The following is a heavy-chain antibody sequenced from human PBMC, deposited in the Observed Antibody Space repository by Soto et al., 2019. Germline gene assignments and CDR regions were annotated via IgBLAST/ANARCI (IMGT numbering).Heavy chain of an antibody. Sequence: GGSLRLSCEASGFTFSTYWMHWVRQAPGKGLEWVSRIYGDGTITNYADSVKGRFTISRDNAKNTLYLQMSSLRVEDTALYYPTRLQTADGGPLNWGQGTLVTASS. CDR3: TRLQTADGGPLN. D-gene: IGHD3-16*01. V-gene: IGHV3-74*01. CDR2: IYGDGTIT. CDR1: GFTFSTYW. J-gene: IGHJ4*02.